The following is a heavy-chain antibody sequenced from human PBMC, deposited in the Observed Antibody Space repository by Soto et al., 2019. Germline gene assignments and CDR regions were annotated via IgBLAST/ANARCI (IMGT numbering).Heavy chain of an antibody. CDR3: ARLRGDYFDF. Sequence: EAQLVESGGALVQPGGSLRLSCAASGFTFSAYWMTWIRQAPGKGLEWLANIKEDGSETHSMDSVKGRFAISRDNSRHSLYLQMNSLRAEDTAVYYCARLRGDYFDFWGQGTLVTVSS. J-gene: IGHJ4*02. CDR1: GFTFSAYW. V-gene: IGHV3-7*01. CDR2: IKEDGSET.